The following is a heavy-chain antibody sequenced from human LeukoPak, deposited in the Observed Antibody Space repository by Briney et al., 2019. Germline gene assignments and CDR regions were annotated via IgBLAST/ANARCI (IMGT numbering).Heavy chain of an antibody. V-gene: IGHV4-61*01. J-gene: IGHJ4*02. D-gene: IGHD3-22*01. CDR1: GGSVSSGSYY. CDR2: ICYSGST. Sequence: PSETLSLTCTVSGGSVSSGSYYWSWIRQPPGKGLEWIGYICYSGSTNYNPSLKSRVTISVDTSKNQFSLKLSSVTAADTAVYYCASLRSDSSGYYNLRIDYWGQGTLVTVSS. CDR3: ASLRSDSSGYYNLRIDY.